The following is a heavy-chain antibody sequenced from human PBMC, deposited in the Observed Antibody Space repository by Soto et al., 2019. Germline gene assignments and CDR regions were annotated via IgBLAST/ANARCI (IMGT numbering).Heavy chain of an antibody. Sequence: SLWLTGAVGGRTLSGYYWCWIRQPPGKGLEWIGEINHSGSTNYNPSLKSRDTLSLDTSKNEYSLKLNYVTAADPSVYYGASLGFYNAATCYIDNWGQGTLVTVSA. CDR1: GRTLSGYY. V-gene: IGHV4-34*01. J-gene: IGHJ4*02. CDR3: ASLGFYNAATCYIDN. CDR2: INHSGST. D-gene: IGHD2-15*01.